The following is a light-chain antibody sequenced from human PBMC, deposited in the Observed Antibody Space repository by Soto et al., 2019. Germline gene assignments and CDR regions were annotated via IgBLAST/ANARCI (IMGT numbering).Light chain of an antibody. V-gene: IGLV2-14*01. CDR2: EVT. CDR3: SSYTSGSTRYV. J-gene: IGLJ1*01. Sequence: QSALTQPASVSGSPGQSITIFCTGSGSDVGGYDYVSWYQQHPGKAPKLMIYEVTNRPSGISDRFSGSKSGNTASLTISGLQAEDEADYFCSSYTSGSTRYVFGSGTKVTVL. CDR1: GSDVGGYDY.